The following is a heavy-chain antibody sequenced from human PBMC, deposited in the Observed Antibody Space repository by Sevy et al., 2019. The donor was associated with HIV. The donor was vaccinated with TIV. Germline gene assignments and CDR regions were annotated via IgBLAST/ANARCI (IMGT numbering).Heavy chain of an antibody. J-gene: IGHJ6*02. CDR1: AGSISSGGYS. Sequence: SETLSLPCAVSAGSISSGGYSWSWIRQPPGKGLEWIGYIYHSGSTYYNPSLKSRVTISVDRSKNQFCLKLSSVTAADTAVYYCAREGSYYYGMDVWGQGTTVTVSS. CDR3: AREGSYYYGMDV. D-gene: IGHD1-26*01. V-gene: IGHV4-30-2*01. CDR2: IYHSGST.